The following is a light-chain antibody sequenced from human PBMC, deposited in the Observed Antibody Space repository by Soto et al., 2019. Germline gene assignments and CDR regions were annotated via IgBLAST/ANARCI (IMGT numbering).Light chain of an antibody. J-gene: IGKJ4*01. CDR2: GAS. CDR1: QSISDN. CDR3: QQYKSWPPLT. Sequence: DIVMTQSPAILSVSLGERATLSCLASQSISDNLAWYQQRSGQAPRLLIYGASTRATGVPVRFSGSGSGTEFTLTISSLQSDDFAIYYCQQYKSWPPLTFGGGTKVE. V-gene: IGKV3-15*01.